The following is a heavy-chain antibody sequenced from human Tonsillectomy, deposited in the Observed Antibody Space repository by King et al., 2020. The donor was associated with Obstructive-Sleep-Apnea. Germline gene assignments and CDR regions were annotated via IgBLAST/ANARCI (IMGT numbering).Heavy chain of an antibody. CDR3: AREPAFYFESSGYYVFDF. V-gene: IGHV6-1*01. CDR1: GDSVSSNSAA. D-gene: IGHD3-22*01. Sequence: VQLQQSGPGLVKPSQTLSLTCAISGDSVSSNSAAWHWIRQSPSRGLEWLGRTYYRSKWYNDYAVSVKSRITIDPDTSKNQFSLQLNSVTPEDTAVYYCAREPAFYFESSGYYVFDFWGQGTLVTVSS. CDR2: TYYRSKWYN. J-gene: IGHJ4*02.